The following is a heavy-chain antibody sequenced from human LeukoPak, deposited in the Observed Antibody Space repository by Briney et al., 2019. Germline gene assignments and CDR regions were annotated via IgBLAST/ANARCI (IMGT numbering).Heavy chain of an antibody. D-gene: IGHD2-8*01. CDR2: ISGSGSDI. V-gene: IGHV3-48*03. CDR1: GFTFSSYE. J-gene: IGHJ4*01. CDR3: STDSRLLMY. Sequence: GGSLRLSCAASGFTFSSYEMNWVRQAPGKGLEWVSYISGSGSDIYYADSVKGRFTISRDNAKNSLYLQMNSLRPEDTALYYCSTDSRLLMYWGHGTLVTVSS.